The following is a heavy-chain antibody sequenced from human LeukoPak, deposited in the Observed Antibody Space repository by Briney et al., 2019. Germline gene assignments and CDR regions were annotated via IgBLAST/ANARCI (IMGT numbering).Heavy chain of an antibody. Sequence: GGSLILSCAASGFTFSDYYMSWLRHAPGKGLELVTYISSSGSTIYYADSVKGRFTISRDNANNSLYLQMNSLRAEDTAVYYCASRDYDSSGFDYWGQGTLVTVSS. CDR2: ISSSGSTI. D-gene: IGHD3-22*01. CDR3: ASRDYDSSGFDY. J-gene: IGHJ4*02. CDR1: GFTFSDYY. V-gene: IGHV3-11*04.